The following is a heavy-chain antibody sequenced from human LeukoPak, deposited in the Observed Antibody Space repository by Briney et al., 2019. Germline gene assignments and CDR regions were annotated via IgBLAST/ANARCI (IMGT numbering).Heavy chain of an antibody. CDR2: ISSSGSTI. D-gene: IGHD3-10*01. Sequence: GGSLRLSCAASGFTFSSYSMNWVRQAPGKGLEWVSYISSSGSTIYYADSVKGRFTISRDNSKNTLYLQMNSLRAEDTAVYYCASSSITSWFGELSANYYYYYMDVWGKGTTVTISS. J-gene: IGHJ6*03. V-gene: IGHV3-48*01. CDR3: ASSSITSWFGELSANYYYYYMDV. CDR1: GFTFSSYS.